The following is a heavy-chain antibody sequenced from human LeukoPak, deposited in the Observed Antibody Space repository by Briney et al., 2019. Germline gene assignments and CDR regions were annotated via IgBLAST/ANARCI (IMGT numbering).Heavy chain of an antibody. Sequence: ASVKVSCKASGYTFTSYDINWVRQATGQGLEWMGWMNPNSGKTGYAQKFQGRVTMTRNTSISTAYMELSSLRSEDTAVYYCARGKIYDCSGGSCYNWFDPWGQGTLVTVSS. J-gene: IGHJ5*02. CDR1: GYTFTSYD. D-gene: IGHD2-15*01. CDR3: ARGKIYDCSGGSCYNWFDP. V-gene: IGHV1-8*01. CDR2: MNPNSGKT.